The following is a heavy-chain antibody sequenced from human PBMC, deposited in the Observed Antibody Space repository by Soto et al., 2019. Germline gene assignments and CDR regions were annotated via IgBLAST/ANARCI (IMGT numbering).Heavy chain of an antibody. J-gene: IGHJ4*02. D-gene: IGHD5-12*01. V-gene: IGHV3-53*01. Sequence: GGSLRLSCAASAFTFSNNYMSWVRQAPGKGLEWVSVIYTGGRTDYADSVKVRFTISRDNSKHTLYLQMNSLRVEDTAVYYCARARDGYNFLYEPTWGQGTLVTVSS. CDR3: ARARDGYNFLYEPT. CDR1: AFTFSNNY. CDR2: IYTGGRT.